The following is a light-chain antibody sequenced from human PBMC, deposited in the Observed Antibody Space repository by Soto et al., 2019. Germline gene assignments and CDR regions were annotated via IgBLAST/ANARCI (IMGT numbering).Light chain of an antibody. V-gene: IGLV2-23*02. CDR3: SSYAGSNTFVL. CDR1: SSDFGDYNL. CDR2: EVS. J-gene: IGLJ2*01. Sequence: QSALTQPASMSGSPGQSITISCTGTSSDFGDYNLVSWYRHHPGKAPKLMIYEVSKRPSGVSNRFSGSKSGNTASLTISGLQAEDEADYYCSSYAGSNTFVLFGGGTKLTVL.